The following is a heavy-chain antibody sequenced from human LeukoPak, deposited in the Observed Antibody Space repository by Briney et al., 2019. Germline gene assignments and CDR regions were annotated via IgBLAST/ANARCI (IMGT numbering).Heavy chain of an antibody. J-gene: IGHJ4*02. V-gene: IGHV4-59*01. CDR1: GGSISSYY. CDR2: IYYSGST. CDR3: ARDGGYSGYDFTG. D-gene: IGHD5-12*01. Sequence: SETLSLTCTVSGGSISSYYWSWIRQPPGKGLEWIGYIYYSGSTNYNPSLKSRVTISVDTSKNQLSLKLCSVTAADTAVYYCARDGGYSGYDFTGWGQGTLVTVSS.